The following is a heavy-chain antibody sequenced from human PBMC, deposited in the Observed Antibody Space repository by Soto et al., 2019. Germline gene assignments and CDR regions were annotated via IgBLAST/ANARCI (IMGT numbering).Heavy chain of an antibody. CDR3: ARLKYYYDSSGYYYYYYGMDV. CDR2: IYYSGST. D-gene: IGHD3-22*01. J-gene: IGHJ6*02. CDR1: GGSISSSSYY. Sequence: PSETLSLTCTVSGGSISSSSYYWGWIRQPPGKGLEWIGSIYYSGSTYYNPSLKSRVTISVDTSKNQFSLKLGSVTAADTAVYYCARLKYYYDSSGYYYYYYGMDVWGQGTTVTVSS. V-gene: IGHV4-39*01.